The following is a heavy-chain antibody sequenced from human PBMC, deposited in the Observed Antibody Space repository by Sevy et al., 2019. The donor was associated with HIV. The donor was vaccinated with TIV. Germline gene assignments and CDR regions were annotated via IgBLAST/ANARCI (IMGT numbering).Heavy chain of an antibody. Sequence: SETLSLTCTVSGCSISSSSYDWGWIRQPTGKGLEWSGSMYASGNTYYNPSLKSLVTLCVDTSKNQIYLKLTSVSAADAAVYYCARQGGIVDRAFDYWGQGTLVTVSS. CDR3: ARQGGIVDRAFDY. V-gene: IGHV4-39*01. D-gene: IGHD2-21*01. CDR1: GCSISSSSYD. J-gene: IGHJ4*02. CDR2: MYASGNT.